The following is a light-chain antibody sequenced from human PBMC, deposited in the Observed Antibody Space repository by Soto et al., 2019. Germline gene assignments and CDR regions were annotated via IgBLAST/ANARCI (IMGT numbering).Light chain of an antibody. CDR1: SSNIGAGYD. J-gene: IGLJ2*01. CDR2: GNI. Sequence: QPVLTQPPSVSGAPGQRVTISCTGSSSNIGAGYDVHWYRHLPGTAPKLLIYGNINRPSGVPDRLSGSKSGTSASLAITGLQAEDEADYYCQSYDSSLSGVVFGGGTKLTVL. CDR3: QSYDSSLSGVV. V-gene: IGLV1-40*01.